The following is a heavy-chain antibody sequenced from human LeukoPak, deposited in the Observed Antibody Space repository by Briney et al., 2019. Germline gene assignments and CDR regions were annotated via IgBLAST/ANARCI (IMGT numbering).Heavy chain of an antibody. D-gene: IGHD6-19*01. J-gene: IGHJ5*02. CDR3: ASGYGSGWEGGWFDP. CDR1: GYTFTSYY. CDR2: INPSGGST. V-gene: IGHV1-46*01. Sequence: ASVKVSCKASGYTFTSYYMHWVRQAPGQGLEWMGIINPSGGSTSYAQKFQGRVTMTRDMSTSTVYMELSSLRSDDTAVYYCASGYGSGWEGGWFDPWGQGTLVTVSS.